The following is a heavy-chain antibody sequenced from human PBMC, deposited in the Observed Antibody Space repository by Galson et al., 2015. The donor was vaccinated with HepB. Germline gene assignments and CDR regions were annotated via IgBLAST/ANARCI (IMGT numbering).Heavy chain of an antibody. D-gene: IGHD2-2*01. CDR3: ARVTGYCSSTSCDEYSSSSGAFDI. CDR2: IWYDGSNK. Sequence: SLRLSCAASGFTFSSYGMHWVRQAPGKGLEWVAVIWYDGSNKYYADSVKGRFTISRDNSKNTLYLQMNSLRAEDTAVYYCARVTGYCSSTSCDEYSSSSGAFDIWGQGTMVTVSS. CDR1: GFTFSSYG. V-gene: IGHV3-33*01. J-gene: IGHJ3*02.